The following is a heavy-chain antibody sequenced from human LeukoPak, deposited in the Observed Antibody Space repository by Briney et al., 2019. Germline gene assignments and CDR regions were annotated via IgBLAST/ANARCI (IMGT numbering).Heavy chain of an antibody. CDR2: ILYSRST. Sequence: SEPLSLTCTVSGGPISGYYWSWIRQPPGKGLEWIEYILYSRSTTYNPSLKSRVTISVDTSKNQFSLKLNSVTAADTALYYCARETGSPGAVAGLFDYWGQGALVTVSS. V-gene: IGHV4-59*01. CDR1: GGPISGYY. D-gene: IGHD6-19*01. J-gene: IGHJ4*02. CDR3: ARETGSPGAVAGLFDY.